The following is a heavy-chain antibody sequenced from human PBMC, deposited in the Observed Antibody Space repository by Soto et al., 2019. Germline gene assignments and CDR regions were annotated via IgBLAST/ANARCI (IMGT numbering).Heavy chain of an antibody. V-gene: IGHV4-34*01. CDR1: CGSFSGYY. J-gene: IGHJ4*02. CDR3: ASLFVEHNY. D-gene: IGHD1-1*01. CDR2: INHSGST. Sequence: PSETLSLTCAVYCGSFSGYYWSWIRQPPGKGLEWIGEINHSGSTNYNPSLKSRVTISVDTSKNQFSLKLSSVTAADTAVYYCASLFVEHNYWGQGTLVTVSS.